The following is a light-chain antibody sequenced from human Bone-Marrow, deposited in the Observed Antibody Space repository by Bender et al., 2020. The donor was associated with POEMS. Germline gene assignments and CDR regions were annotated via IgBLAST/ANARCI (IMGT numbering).Light chain of an antibody. CDR3: VAWDDTLNGWV. Sequence: QSVLTQPPSASGTPGQRVTISCSGSNSNIGSNIVNWYQQLPGTAPKLLIYSDDQRPSGVPDRFSGSKSGTSASLAIRGLHSEDEADYYCVAWDDTLNGWVFGGGTKLTVL. CDR2: SDD. CDR1: NSNIGSNI. J-gene: IGLJ2*01. V-gene: IGLV1-44*01.